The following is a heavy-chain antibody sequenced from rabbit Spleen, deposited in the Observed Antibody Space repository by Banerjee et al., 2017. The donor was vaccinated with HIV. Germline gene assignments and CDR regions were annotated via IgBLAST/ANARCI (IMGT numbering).Heavy chain of an antibody. J-gene: IGHJ6*01. D-gene: IGHD1-1*01. Sequence: QEQLTETGGDLVQPGGSLTLSCKASGFDFTNYYISWVRQAPGKGLEWIACIDAGSSTFTYFATWANGRFTISKTSSTTVTLQMTRLTGADTATYFCARDTSSSFSSYGMDLWGPGTLVTVS. CDR2: IDAGSSTFT. V-gene: IGHV1S45*01. CDR1: GFDFTNYY. CDR3: ARDTSSSFSSYGMDL.